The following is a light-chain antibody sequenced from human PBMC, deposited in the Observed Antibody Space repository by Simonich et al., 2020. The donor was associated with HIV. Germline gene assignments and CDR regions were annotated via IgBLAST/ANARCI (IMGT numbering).Light chain of an antibody. V-gene: IGKV1-39*01. Sequence: DIQMTQSQSSLSASVGDRDTITCRESQSISSYVNWYQHKPGKAPKLLIYAASSLQSGVPSRFSGSGSGTDFTLTINSLQPEDFATYYCHQSYSNPRTFGQGTKLEIK. CDR1: QSISSY. CDR2: AAS. CDR3: HQSYSNPRT. J-gene: IGKJ2*01.